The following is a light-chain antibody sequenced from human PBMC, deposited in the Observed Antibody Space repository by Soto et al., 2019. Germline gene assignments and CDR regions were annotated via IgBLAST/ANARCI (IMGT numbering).Light chain of an antibody. Sequence: EIVLTQSPATLSVSPGERATLSCRASQSVRSNLAWSQQKPGQAPRLLIYGASSRATGIPDRFSGSGSGTDFSLTIRRLEPDDFAVYYCQQYGSSGTFGQGTKVDIK. CDR3: QQYGSSGT. V-gene: IGKV3-20*01. CDR1: QSVRSN. CDR2: GAS. J-gene: IGKJ1*01.